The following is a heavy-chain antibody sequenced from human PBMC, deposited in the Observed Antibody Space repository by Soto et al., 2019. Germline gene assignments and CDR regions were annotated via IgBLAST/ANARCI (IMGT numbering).Heavy chain of an antibody. Sequence: PGGSLRLSCEASGFTFSRYPMHWVRQAPGKGLEWVSVICSNGNDKYYADSVKGRFIVSRDNSKNTLYLQMNSLRAEDTAVYYCASLGSGAYYFDYWGQGTLVTVSS. CDR3: ASLGSGAYYFDY. CDR1: GFTFSRYP. D-gene: IGHD3-10*01. V-gene: IGHV3-30-3*01. J-gene: IGHJ4*02. CDR2: ICSNGNDK.